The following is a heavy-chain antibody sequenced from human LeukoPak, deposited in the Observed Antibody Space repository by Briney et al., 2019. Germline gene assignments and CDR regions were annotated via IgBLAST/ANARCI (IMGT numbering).Heavy chain of an antibody. J-gene: IGHJ4*02. CDR2: IYYSGST. Sequence: SETLSLTCTVSGGSISSSSYYWGWIRQPPGKGLEWIGSIYYSGSTYYNPSLKSRVTISVDTSKNQFSLKLSSVTAADTAVYYCARHSGSYLPDYWGRGTLVTVSS. V-gene: IGHV4-39*01. CDR1: GGSISSSSYY. CDR3: ARHSGSYLPDY. D-gene: IGHD1-26*01.